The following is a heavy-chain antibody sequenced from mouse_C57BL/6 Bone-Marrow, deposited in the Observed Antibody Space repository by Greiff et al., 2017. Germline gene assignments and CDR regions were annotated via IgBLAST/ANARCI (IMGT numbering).Heavy chain of an antibody. J-gene: IGHJ2*01. CDR2: IYPRSGNT. CDR3: ARGGDYGHFDY. CDR1: GYTFTSYG. Sequence: QVQLQQSGAELARPGASVKLSCKASGYTFTSYGISWVKQRTGQGLEWIGEIYPRSGNTYYNEKFKGKATLTADKSSSTAYMELRSLTSEDSAVYFCARGGDYGHFDYWGQGTTLTGSS. D-gene: IGHD2-4*01. V-gene: IGHV1-81*01.